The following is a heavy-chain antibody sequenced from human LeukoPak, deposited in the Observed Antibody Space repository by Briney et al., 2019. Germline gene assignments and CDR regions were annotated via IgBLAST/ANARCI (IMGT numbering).Heavy chain of an antibody. CDR1: GFTFSSYS. CDR2: ISSSSSYI. J-gene: IGHJ6*02. Sequence: PGGSLRLSCAASGFTFSSYSMNWVRQAPGKGLEWVSSISSSSSYIYYADSVQGRFPISRDNAKNSLYLQMNSRRAEDTAVYYCARDNRDIVVGYYYYGMDVWGQGTTVTVSS. V-gene: IGHV3-21*01. CDR3: ARDNRDIVVGYYYYGMDV. D-gene: IGHD2-2*01.